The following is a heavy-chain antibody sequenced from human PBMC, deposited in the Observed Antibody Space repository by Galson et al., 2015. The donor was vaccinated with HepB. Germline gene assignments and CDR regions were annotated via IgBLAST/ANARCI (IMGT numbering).Heavy chain of an antibody. Sequence: SLRLSCAASGFTFSSYGMHWVRQAPGKGLEWVAVIWYDGSNKYYADSVKGRFTISRDDSKNTLYLQMNSLRAEDTAVYYCARKGETTVVTPIYYYGMDVWGQGTTVTVSS. J-gene: IGHJ6*02. D-gene: IGHD4-23*01. CDR1: GFTFSSYG. V-gene: IGHV3-33*01. CDR3: ARKGETTVVTPIYYYGMDV. CDR2: IWYDGSNK.